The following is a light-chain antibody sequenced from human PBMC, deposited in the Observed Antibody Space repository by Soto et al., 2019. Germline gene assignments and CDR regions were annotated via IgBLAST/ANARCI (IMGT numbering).Light chain of an antibody. CDR3: QSYDSSLTGYWV. J-gene: IGLJ3*02. CDR2: GYN. CDR1: SSNIGAGFD. Sequence: QSVLTQPPSVSGAPGQRVTISCTGTSSNIGAGFDVHWYQQLPGTAPKLLIFGYNNRPSGVPDRFSGSKSGTSASLAITGLQAEDEAHYYCQSYDSSLTGYWVFGGGTKLTVL. V-gene: IGLV1-40*01.